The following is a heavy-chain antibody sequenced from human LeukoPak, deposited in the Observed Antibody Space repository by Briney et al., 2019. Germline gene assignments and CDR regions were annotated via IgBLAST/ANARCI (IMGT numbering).Heavy chain of an antibody. V-gene: IGHV3-33*01. D-gene: IGHD6-13*01. CDR3: ATGTGYSSSHNWFDP. Sequence: GGSLRLSCAASGFTFSSYGMHWVRQAPAKGLEWVAVIWYDGSNKYYADSVKGRFTISRDNSKNTLYLQMNSLRAEDTAVYYCATGTGYSSSHNWFDPWGQGTLVTVSS. CDR2: IWYDGSNK. J-gene: IGHJ5*02. CDR1: GFTFSSYG.